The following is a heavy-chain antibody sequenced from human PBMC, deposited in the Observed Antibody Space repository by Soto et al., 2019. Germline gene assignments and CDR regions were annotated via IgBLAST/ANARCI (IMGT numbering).Heavy chain of an antibody. J-gene: IGHJ3*02. D-gene: IGHD4-17*01. V-gene: IGHV3-33*01. CDR1: GFTFSSYG. CDR2: IWYDGSNK. Sequence: GESLKISCAASGFTFSSYGMHWVRQAPGKGLEWVAVIWYDGSNKYYADSVKGRFTISRDNSKNTLYLQMNSLRAEDTAVYYCARDNTPGYGDYVDAFDIWGQGTMVTVSS. CDR3: ARDNTPGYGDYVDAFDI.